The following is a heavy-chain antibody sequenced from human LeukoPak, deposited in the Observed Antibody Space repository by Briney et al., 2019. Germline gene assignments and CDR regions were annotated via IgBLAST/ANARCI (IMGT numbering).Heavy chain of an antibody. Sequence: GGSLRLSCVASGFTFSTYSMNWVRQAPGKGLEWVSSISRSSDYIYYADSVRGRFTISRDNAKNSLSLQMNSPRAEDTALYYCAREMYCSGGSCYGDAFDIWGQGTMVTVSS. V-gene: IGHV3-21*01. D-gene: IGHD2-15*01. CDR1: GFTFSTYS. CDR3: AREMYCSGGSCYGDAFDI. J-gene: IGHJ3*02. CDR2: ISRSSDYI.